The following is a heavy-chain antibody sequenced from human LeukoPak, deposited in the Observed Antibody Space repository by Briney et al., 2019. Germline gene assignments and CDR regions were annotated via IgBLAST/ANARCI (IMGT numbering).Heavy chain of an antibody. Sequence: QTGGSLRLSCVVSGFSLSNYAMSWVRQAPGKGLEWVSYISERGGSTTYADSVKGRFTISSDNSLKTVYLQMNSLRAEDTAVYFCAKRGVVIRGILVIGYHTEAYHYDYWGQGTVVTVSS. D-gene: IGHD3-10*01. CDR1: GFSLSNYA. CDR3: AKRGVVIRGILVIGYHTEAYHYDY. V-gene: IGHV3-23*01. CDR2: ISERGGST. J-gene: IGHJ4*02.